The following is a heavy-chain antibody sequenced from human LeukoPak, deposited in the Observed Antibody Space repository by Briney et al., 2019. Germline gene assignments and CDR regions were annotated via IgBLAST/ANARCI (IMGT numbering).Heavy chain of an antibody. CDR2: INPNSGGT. Sequence: ASVTVSFTASGYTFTVYCMHWVRQAPGQGLEWMGWINPNSGGTNYAQKFQGRVTMTRDTSISTAYMELSRLRSDDTAVYYCARDGEMATPTFDYWGQGTLVTVSS. D-gene: IGHD5-24*01. J-gene: IGHJ4*02. CDR1: GYTFTVYC. CDR3: ARDGEMATPTFDY. V-gene: IGHV1-2*02.